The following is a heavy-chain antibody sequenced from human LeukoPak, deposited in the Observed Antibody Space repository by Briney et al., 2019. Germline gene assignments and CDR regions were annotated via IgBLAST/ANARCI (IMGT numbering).Heavy chain of an antibody. CDR2: ISAGGTRT. CDR3: AREGPNYYYDSSGYYD. Sequence: PGGSLRVSCAASGFTFRNYAMAWVRQAPGKGLEWVSGISAGGTRTYYADSVRGRFTIFRDNSMDTVYLQMNSLRAEDTAVYYCAREGPNYYYDSSGYYDWGQGTLVTVSS. J-gene: IGHJ4*02. CDR1: GFTFRNYA. D-gene: IGHD3-22*01. V-gene: IGHV3-23*01.